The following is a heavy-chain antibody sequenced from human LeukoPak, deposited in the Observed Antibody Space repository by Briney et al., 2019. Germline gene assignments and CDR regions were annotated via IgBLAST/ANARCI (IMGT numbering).Heavy chain of an antibody. CDR2: ITNKGATT. Sequence: GGSLRLSCEASGFTFSSNSMNWVRQAPGRGLKWVSVITNKGATTYYADSVKGRFTISRDNSKNMLYLQMNSLRAEDTAVYYCAKDWGYGSGTYYPHWGQGTLVTVSS. J-gene: IGHJ4*02. CDR3: AKDWGYGSGTYYPH. CDR1: GFTFSSNS. V-gene: IGHV3-23*01. D-gene: IGHD3-10*01.